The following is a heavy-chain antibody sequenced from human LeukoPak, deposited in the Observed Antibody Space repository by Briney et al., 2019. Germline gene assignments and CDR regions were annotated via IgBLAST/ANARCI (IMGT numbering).Heavy chain of an antibody. D-gene: IGHD3-22*01. V-gene: IGHV6-1*01. CDR1: GDSISTNSVA. CDR3: ARATYYYDSSPHFDY. Sequence: SQTLSLTCAISGDSISTNSVAWNWIRQSPSRGLEWLGRTYYRSKWYNDYAVSVKSRITINPDTSKNQFSLQLNSVTPEDTAVYYCARATYYYDSSPHFDYWGQGTLVTVSS. CDR2: TYYRSKWYN. J-gene: IGHJ4*02.